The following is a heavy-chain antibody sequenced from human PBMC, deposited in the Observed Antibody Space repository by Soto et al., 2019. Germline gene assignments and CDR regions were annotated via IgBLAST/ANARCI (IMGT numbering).Heavy chain of an antibody. D-gene: IGHD6-13*01. CDR3: ARDLGSSWYPEYFQH. V-gene: IGHV3-33*01. Sequence: GGALRLSCAASGFTFSSYGRHWVRQAQGKGLEWVAIIWYDGSNKYYADSVKGRFTISRDNSKNTLYLQMNSLRAEDTAVYYCARDLGSSWYPEYFQHWGQGTLVTVSS. CDR1: GFTFSSYG. CDR2: IWYDGSNK. J-gene: IGHJ1*01.